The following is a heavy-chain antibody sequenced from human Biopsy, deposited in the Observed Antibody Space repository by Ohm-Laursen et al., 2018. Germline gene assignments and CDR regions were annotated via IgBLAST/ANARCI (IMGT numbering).Heavy chain of an antibody. CDR1: GGDINNYY. D-gene: IGHD5-12*01. V-gene: IGHV4-4*07. Sequence: GTLSLTCNVSGGDINNYYWSWIRQPAGKGLEWIGRIYPGGSTNYNPSLKSRVTMSVDTSKKQLPLKLSSVTAADTAVYYCARLGSGDYFPTFFDFWGQGALVTVSS. CDR3: ARLGSGDYFPTFFDF. CDR2: IYPGGST. J-gene: IGHJ4*02.